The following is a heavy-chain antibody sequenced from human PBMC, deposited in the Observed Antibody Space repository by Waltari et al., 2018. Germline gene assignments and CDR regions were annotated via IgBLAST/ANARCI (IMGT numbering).Heavy chain of an antibody. D-gene: IGHD1-26*01. CDR1: GGAISSHY. Sequence: QVQLQESGPGLVKPSETLSLTCTVPGGAISSHYWSWIRQPPGKGLEWIGYIYYSGSTNYNPSLKSRVTISVDTSKNQFSLKLSSVTAADTAVYYCARAGANGYYYYGMDVWGQGTTVTVSS. CDR3: ARAGANGYYYYGMDV. J-gene: IGHJ6*02. V-gene: IGHV4-59*11. CDR2: IYYSGST.